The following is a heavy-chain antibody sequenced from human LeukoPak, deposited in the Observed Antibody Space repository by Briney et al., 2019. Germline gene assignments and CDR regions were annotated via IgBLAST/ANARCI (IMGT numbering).Heavy chain of an antibody. CDR3: ARDKQPYRINFWYFDL. Sequence: PGGSLRLSCAASGFTFSSYWMHWVRQAPGKGPVWVSRINTDGSKTSYADSVKGRFTISRDNAKNTLYLQMNSLGDEDTAVYFCARDKQPYRINFWYFDLWGRGTLVTVSS. D-gene: IGHD1/OR15-1a*01. J-gene: IGHJ2*01. CDR1: GFTFSSYW. V-gene: IGHV3-74*01. CDR2: INTDGSKT.